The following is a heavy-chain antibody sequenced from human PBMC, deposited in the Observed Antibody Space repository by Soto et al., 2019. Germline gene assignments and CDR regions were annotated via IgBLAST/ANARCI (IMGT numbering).Heavy chain of an antibody. D-gene: IGHD2-21*01. V-gene: IGHV4-31*03. CDR3: AGWAIVGDFYI. CDR2: IYYSGST. CDR1: GCSITSGHYY. J-gene: IGHJ3*02. Sequence: QVQLQESGPGLVKPSQTLSLTCTVSGCSITSGHYYWSWIRQHPGKGLECVAYIYYSGSTYYHPSLKVRVTIAEDTSKNQFSLRLNSATAADTAVYYCAGWAIVGDFYIWGQGTMVTVSS.